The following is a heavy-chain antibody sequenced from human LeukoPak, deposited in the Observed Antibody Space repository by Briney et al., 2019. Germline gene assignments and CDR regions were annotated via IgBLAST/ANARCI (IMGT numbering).Heavy chain of an antibody. V-gene: IGHV1-18*01. CDR1: GYTFTSYG. Sequence: ASVKVSCKASGYTFTSYGISWVRRAPGRGLEWMGWISAYNGNTNYAQKLQGRVTMTTDTSTSTAYMGLRSLRSDDTAVYYCARDRYCTNGVCPVYYYYGMDVWGQGTTVTVSS. D-gene: IGHD2-8*01. CDR3: ARDRYCTNGVCPVYYYYGMDV. J-gene: IGHJ6*02. CDR2: ISAYNGNT.